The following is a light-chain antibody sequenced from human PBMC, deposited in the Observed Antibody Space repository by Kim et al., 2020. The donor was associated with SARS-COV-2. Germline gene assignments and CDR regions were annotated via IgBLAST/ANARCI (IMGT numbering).Light chain of an antibody. J-gene: IGLJ2*01. Sequence: QGVHSSCTGDRHNNGPGMEEYWYQQVPGTAPNRLIFGNSNRPSWVPDRFSGSKSGTSASLAITGLQAEDEADYYCQSYDSSLSVVVFGGGTKLTVL. CDR1: RHNNGPGME. CDR2: GNS. CDR3: QSYDSSLSVVV. V-gene: IGLV1-40*01.